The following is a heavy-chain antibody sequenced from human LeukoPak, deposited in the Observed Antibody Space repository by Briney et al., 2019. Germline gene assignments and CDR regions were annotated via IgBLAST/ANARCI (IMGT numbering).Heavy chain of an antibody. CDR2: IWYDGSNK. Sequence: PGRSLRLSCAASGFTFSSYGMHWVRQAPGKGLEWVAVIWYDGSNKYYADSVKGRFTISRDNSKNTLYLQMNSLRAEDTAVYYCAKDSSGYSGYDLFDYWGQGTLVTVSS. J-gene: IGHJ4*02. V-gene: IGHV3-33*06. CDR1: GFTFSSYG. D-gene: IGHD5-12*01. CDR3: AKDSSGYSGYDLFDY.